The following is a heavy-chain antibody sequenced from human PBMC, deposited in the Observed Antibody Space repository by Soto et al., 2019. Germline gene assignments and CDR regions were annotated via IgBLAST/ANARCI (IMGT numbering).Heavy chain of an antibody. Sequence: PSETLSLTCTVSGGSISSGGYYWSWIRQHPGKGLEWIGYIYYSGSTYYNPSLKSRVTISVDTSKNQFSLKLSSVTAADTAVYYCARGVPPESITSFGVVLTETYGMDVWGQGTTVTVSS. V-gene: IGHV4-31*03. CDR2: IYYSGST. J-gene: IGHJ6*02. CDR3: ARGVPPESITSFGVVLTETYGMDV. D-gene: IGHD3-3*01. CDR1: GGSISSGGYY.